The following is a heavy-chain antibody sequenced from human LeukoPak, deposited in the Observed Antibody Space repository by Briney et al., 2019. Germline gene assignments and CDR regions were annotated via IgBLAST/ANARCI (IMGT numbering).Heavy chain of an antibody. Sequence: KSSETLSLTCAVYGGSFSGYYWGWIRQPPGKGLEWIGIIYHSGRTDYNPSLKSRVTISEDTSKNQFSLKLSSVTAADTAVYYCARAFRGIFGVFEAFDIWGQGTMVTVSS. CDR3: ARAFRGIFGVFEAFDI. J-gene: IGHJ3*02. D-gene: IGHD3-3*01. CDR1: GGSFSGYY. V-gene: IGHV4-34*01. CDR2: IYHSGRT.